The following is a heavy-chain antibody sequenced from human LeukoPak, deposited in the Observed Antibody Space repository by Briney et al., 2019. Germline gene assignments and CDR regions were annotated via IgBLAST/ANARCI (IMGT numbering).Heavy chain of an antibody. V-gene: IGHV3-30*18. Sequence: GGSLRLSCAASGFTFSSYGMHWVRQAPGKGLEWVAVISYDGSNKYYADSVKGRFTISRDNSKNTLYLQMNSLRAEDTAVYYCAKFTYHYDSSGSVNDAFDIWGQGTMVTVSS. CDR1: GFTFSSYG. CDR3: AKFTYHYDSSGSVNDAFDI. J-gene: IGHJ3*02. CDR2: ISYDGSNK. D-gene: IGHD3-22*01.